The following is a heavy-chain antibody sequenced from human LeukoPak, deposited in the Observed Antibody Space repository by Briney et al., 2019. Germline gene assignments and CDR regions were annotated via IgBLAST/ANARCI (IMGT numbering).Heavy chain of an antibody. CDR3: AKASNILTGYPFDH. CDR1: GFTFSNYD. D-gene: IGHD3-9*01. Sequence: GGSLRLSCAASGFTFSNYDMSWVRQAPGKGLEWVSAIRGSGGSMFYADSVKGRFTISRDNSKNTLSLQMNSLSAEDTAVYYCAKASNILTGYPFDHWGQGTLVTVSS. V-gene: IGHV3-23*01. CDR2: IRGSGGSM. J-gene: IGHJ4*01.